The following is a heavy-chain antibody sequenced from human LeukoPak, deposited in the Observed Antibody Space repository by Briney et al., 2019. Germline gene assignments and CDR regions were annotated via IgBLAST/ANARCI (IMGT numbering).Heavy chain of an antibody. J-gene: IGHJ4*02. D-gene: IGHD1-1*01. CDR2: ISGSGGNT. CDR1: GFTFSGFA. Sequence: PGGSLRLSCSASGFTFSGFAMGWVRQAPGKGLEWVSSISGSGGNTYYADSVEGRFTISRDNSKNTLLLQMISLRAEDTALYYCARGRGVYNVLPRFDYWGQGTLVTVSS. V-gene: IGHV3-23*01. CDR3: ARGRGVYNVLPRFDY.